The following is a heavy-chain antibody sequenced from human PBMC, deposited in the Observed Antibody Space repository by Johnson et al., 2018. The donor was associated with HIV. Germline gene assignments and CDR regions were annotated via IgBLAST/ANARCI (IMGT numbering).Heavy chain of an antibody. D-gene: IGHD6-19*01. Sequence: VQLVESGGGVVQPGRSPRLSCAASGFTFSRYGIHWVRQAPGKGLEWVSYISSSGSTIYYADSVKGRFTISRDNAKNSLYLQMNSLRAEDTAVYYCAGGQWRGAFDIWGQGTMVTVSS. V-gene: IGHV3-48*04. J-gene: IGHJ3*02. CDR1: GFTFSRYG. CDR3: AGGQWRGAFDI. CDR2: ISSSGSTI.